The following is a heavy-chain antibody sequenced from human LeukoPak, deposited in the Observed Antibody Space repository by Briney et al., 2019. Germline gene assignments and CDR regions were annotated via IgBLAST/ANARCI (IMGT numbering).Heavy chain of an antibody. CDR1: GYTFTSYA. V-gene: IGHV7-4-1*02. D-gene: IGHD2-21*02. Sequence: ASVKVSCKVSGYTFTSYAMNWVRQAPGQGLEWMGWINTNTGNPTYAQGFTGRFVFSLDTSVSTAYLQISSLKAEDTAVYYCARDVPCGGDCYRLRFDYWGQGTLVTVSS. CDR2: INTNTGNP. J-gene: IGHJ4*02. CDR3: ARDVPCGGDCYRLRFDY.